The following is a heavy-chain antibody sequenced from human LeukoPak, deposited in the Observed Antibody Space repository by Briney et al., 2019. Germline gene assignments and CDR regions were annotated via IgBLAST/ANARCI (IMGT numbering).Heavy chain of an antibody. CDR1: GGSLSSSSYY. D-gene: IGHD3-3*01. CDR2: IYDSGRT. V-gene: IGHV4-39*01. CDR3: ARSSRFPLYYFDY. J-gene: IGHJ4*02. Sequence: SETLSLTCTISGGSLSSSSYYWGWIRQPPGKGLEWIGSIYDSGRTFSNPSLKSRVTMFVDTSKNQFSLKLSSVTATDTAVYYCARSSRFPLYYFDYWGQGTLVTVSS.